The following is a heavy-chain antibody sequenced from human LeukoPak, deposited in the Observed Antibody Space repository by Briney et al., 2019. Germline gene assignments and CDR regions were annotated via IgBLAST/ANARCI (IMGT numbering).Heavy chain of an antibody. CDR3: ARDDEGYCSSTSCYPPVPIDY. CDR1: GFTFRNYA. D-gene: IGHD2-2*01. CDR2: ITSSSSYI. J-gene: IGHJ4*02. Sequence: GGSLRLSCAVSGFTFRNYAMSWVRQAPGKGLEWVSSITSSSSYIYYADSVKGRYTISRDNAKNSLYLQMNSLRAEDTAVYYCARDDEGYCSSTSCYPPVPIDYWGQGTLVTVSS. V-gene: IGHV3-21*01.